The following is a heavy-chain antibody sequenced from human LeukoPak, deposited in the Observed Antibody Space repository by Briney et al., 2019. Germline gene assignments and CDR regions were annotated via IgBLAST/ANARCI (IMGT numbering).Heavy chain of an antibody. V-gene: IGHV4-61*02. J-gene: IGHJ4*02. CDR1: GGSISSGSFY. CDR2: IYPSGDS. Sequence: MTSETLSLTCTVSGGSISSGSFYWRWIRQTAGKGLEWIGRIYPSGDSQYSPSFRSRATISLDTSNHFSLKLSSVTAADTAVYFCARGYDRNGYQSRGFDYWGQGALVNVSS. CDR3: ARGYDRNGYQSRGFDY. D-gene: IGHD3-22*01.